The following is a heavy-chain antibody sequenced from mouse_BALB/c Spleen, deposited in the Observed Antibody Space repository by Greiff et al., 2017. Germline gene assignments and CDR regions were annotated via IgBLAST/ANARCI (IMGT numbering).Heavy chain of an antibody. V-gene: IGHV5-6*01. CDR3: ARHDAGDY. Sequence: EVKLVESGGDLVKPGGSLKLSCAASGFTFSSYGMSWVRQTPDKRLEWVATISSGGSYTYYPDSVKGRFTISRDNAKNTLYLQMSSLKSEDTAMYYCARHDAGDYWGQGTSVTVSS. CDR2: ISSGGSYT. CDR1: GFTFSSYG. J-gene: IGHJ4*01.